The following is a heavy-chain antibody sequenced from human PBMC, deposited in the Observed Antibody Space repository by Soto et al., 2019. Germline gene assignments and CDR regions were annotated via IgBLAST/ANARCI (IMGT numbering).Heavy chain of an antibody. CDR2: ISAYNGNT. Sequence: ASVKVSCKASGYTFTSYYIHWGRQAPGQGLEWMGWISAYNGNTNYAQKLQGRVTMTTDTSTSTAYMELRSLRSDDTAVYYCARGRYYDSTGYFDDWGQGTLVTVSS. CDR3: ARGRYYDSTGYFDD. V-gene: IGHV1-18*04. CDR1: GYTFTSYY. J-gene: IGHJ4*02. D-gene: IGHD3-22*01.